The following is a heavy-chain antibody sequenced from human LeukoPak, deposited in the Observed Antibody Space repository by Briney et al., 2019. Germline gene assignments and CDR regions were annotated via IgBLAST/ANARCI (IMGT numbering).Heavy chain of an antibody. D-gene: IGHD3-3*01. Sequence: SETLSLTCTVSGGSISSSSYYWGWIRQPPGKGLEWIGSIYYSGSTYYNPSLKSRVTISVDTSKNQFSLKLSSVTAADTAVYYCAREGFWSGSQYYYYGMDVWGQGTTVTVSS. V-gene: IGHV4-39*02. CDR2: IYYSGST. CDR1: GGSISSSSYY. J-gene: IGHJ6*02. CDR3: AREGFWSGSQYYYYGMDV.